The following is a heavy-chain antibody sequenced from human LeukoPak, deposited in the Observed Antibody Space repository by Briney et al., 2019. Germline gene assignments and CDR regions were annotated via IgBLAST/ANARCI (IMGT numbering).Heavy chain of an antibody. J-gene: IGHJ4*02. CDR2: ITGSGGYT. CDR1: GFTFISYA. V-gene: IGHV3-23*01. Sequence: PAGGSLRLSCAASGFTFISYAMTWVRQAPGKGLEWVSTITGSGGYTYYADSVKGRFTISRDNSKNTLFLRMNSLRAEDTAVYFCAKQSLYDSSGHFHYWGQGTLVTVSS. D-gene: IGHD3-22*01. CDR3: AKQSLYDSSGHFHY.